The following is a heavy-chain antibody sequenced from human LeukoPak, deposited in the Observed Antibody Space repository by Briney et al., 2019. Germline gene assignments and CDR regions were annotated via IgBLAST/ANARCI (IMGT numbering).Heavy chain of an antibody. D-gene: IGHD1-26*01. Sequence: PGGSLRLSCAASGFTFSAYAMHWVRQAPGKGLEWVAVISYDGNNKQYADSVKGRFTISRDNSKNTVYLQVNSLRAEDTAVYYCAGGTYPLEDWGQGTLVTVSS. V-gene: IGHV3-30*03. CDR1: GFTFSAYA. CDR3: AGGTYPLED. J-gene: IGHJ4*02. CDR2: ISYDGNNK.